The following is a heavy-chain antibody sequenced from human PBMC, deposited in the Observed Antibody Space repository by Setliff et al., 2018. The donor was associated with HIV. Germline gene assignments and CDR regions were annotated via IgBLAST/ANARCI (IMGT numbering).Heavy chain of an antibody. CDR1: GVSVNDYY. CDR3: ARDRDRKDTTYVRFDY. V-gene: IGHV4-4*07. Sequence: SETLSLTCSVSGVSVNDYYWSWIRQPAGKGLEWIGRLYSGGTTNYNPSLKSRLNMSVDTSNNKFSLKLNSVTAADTAVYYCARDRDRKDTTYVRFDYWGHGILVTVSS. J-gene: IGHJ4*01. D-gene: IGHD4-17*01. CDR2: LYSGGTT.